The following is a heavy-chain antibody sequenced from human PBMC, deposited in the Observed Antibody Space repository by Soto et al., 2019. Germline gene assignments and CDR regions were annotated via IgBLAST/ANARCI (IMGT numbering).Heavy chain of an antibody. CDR2: INPNSGGT. V-gene: IGHV1-2*04. Sequence: ASVKVSCKASGYTFTGYYMHWVRQAPGQGLEWMGWINPNSGGTNYAQKFQGWVTMTTDTSTSTAYMELRSLRSDDTAVYYCARVSVRGTVTTYGNAFDIWGQGTMVTVSS. CDR1: GYTFTGYY. J-gene: IGHJ3*02. CDR3: ARVSVRGTVTTYGNAFDI. D-gene: IGHD4-17*01.